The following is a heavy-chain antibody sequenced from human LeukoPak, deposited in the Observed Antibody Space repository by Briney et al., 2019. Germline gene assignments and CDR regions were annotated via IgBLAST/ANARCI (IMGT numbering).Heavy chain of an antibody. D-gene: IGHD3-22*01. CDR1: GGSFSGFY. CDR2: INHSGST. J-gene: IGHJ4*02. Sequence: PSETLSLTCAGYGGSFSGFYWSWIRQPPGKGLEWIGEINHSGSTYYNPSLKSRVTISEDTSKNQFSLKLTSVTAADTAVYYCATLGEYYDSSGYYYNWGQGTLVTVSS. CDR3: ATLGEYYDSSGYYYN. V-gene: IGHV4-34*01.